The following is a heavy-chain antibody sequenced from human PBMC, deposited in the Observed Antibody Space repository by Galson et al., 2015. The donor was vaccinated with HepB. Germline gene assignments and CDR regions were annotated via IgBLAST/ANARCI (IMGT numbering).Heavy chain of an antibody. J-gene: IGHJ4*02. Sequence: SLRLSCAGSGFIFDHYAMHWVRQAPGKGLEWDSGISWNSGSIGYADSVKGRFTISRDSAKNSLYLQMNSLRAEDTALYYCAKGYTYGISYYFDYWGQGTLVTVSS. V-gene: IGHV3-9*01. CDR3: AKGYTYGISYYFDY. CDR1: GFIFDHYA. CDR2: ISWNSGSI. D-gene: IGHD5-18*01.